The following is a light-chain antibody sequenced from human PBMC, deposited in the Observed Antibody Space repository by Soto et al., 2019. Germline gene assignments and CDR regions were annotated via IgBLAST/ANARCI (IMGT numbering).Light chain of an antibody. CDR3: QHYNSYSEA. V-gene: IGKV1-33*01. CDR2: DAS. Sequence: DIQMTQSPSSLSASVGDRFTITCQASQDISNYLNWYQQKPCKAPKLLIYDASNLETGVPSRFSGSGSGTDFTFTISSLQPEDIATYYCQHYNSYSEAFGQGTKVDIK. J-gene: IGKJ1*01. CDR1: QDISNY.